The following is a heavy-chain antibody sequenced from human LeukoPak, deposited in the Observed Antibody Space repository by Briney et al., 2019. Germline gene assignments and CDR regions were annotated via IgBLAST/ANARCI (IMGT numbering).Heavy chain of an antibody. CDR3: ARDPSSTGYY. J-gene: IGHJ4*02. CDR2: IWHSGGN. Sequence: SETLSLTCAVSGYPISTGYYWGWIRQPPGKGLEWIGNIWHSGGNYYNPSLKSRVTISLDTSKNQFSLRLTSVTAADTAVYYCARDPSSTGYYWGQGILVIVSS. V-gene: IGHV4-38-2*02. D-gene: IGHD4-17*01. CDR1: GYPISTGYY.